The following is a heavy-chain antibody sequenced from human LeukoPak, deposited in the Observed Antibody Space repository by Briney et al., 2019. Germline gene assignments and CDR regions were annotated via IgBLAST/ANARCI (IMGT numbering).Heavy chain of an antibody. J-gene: IGHJ3*02. V-gene: IGHV1-46*01. Sequence: ASVKVSCKASGYTFTGYYMHWVRQAPGQGLEWMGIINPSGGSTSYAQKFQGRVTMTRDTSTSTVYMELSSLRSEDTAVYYCAREEDCSSTSCYNVRYAFDIWGQGTMVTVSS. CDR2: INPSGGST. CDR3: AREEDCSSTSCYNVRYAFDI. D-gene: IGHD2-2*02. CDR1: GYTFTGYY.